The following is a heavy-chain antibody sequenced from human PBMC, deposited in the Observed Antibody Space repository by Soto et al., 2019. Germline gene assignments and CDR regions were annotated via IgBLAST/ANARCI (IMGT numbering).Heavy chain of an antibody. Sequence: GESLKISCNGSGYSFTIYWISWVRQMPGKGLEWMGRIDPSDSYTNYSPSFQGHVTISADKSISTAYLQWSSLKASDTAMYYCARHYGEEASDVWGQGTTVTVSS. J-gene: IGHJ6*02. V-gene: IGHV5-10-1*01. CDR1: GYSFTIYW. D-gene: IGHD4-17*01. CDR3: ARHYGEEASDV. CDR2: IDPSDSYT.